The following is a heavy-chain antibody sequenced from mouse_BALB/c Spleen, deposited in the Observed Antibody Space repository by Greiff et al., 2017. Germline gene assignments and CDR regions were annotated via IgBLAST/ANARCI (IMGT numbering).Heavy chain of an antibody. CDR3: TRGTRYYFDY. Sequence: EVKLVESGGGLVQPGGSMKLSCVASGFTFSSYWMSWVRQSPEKGLEWVAEIRLKSDNYATHYAESVKGKFTISRDDSKSRLYLQMNSLRAEDTGIYYCTRGTRYYFDYWGQGTTLTVSS. V-gene: IGHV6-6*02. CDR2: IRLKSDNYAT. CDR1: GFTFSSYW. J-gene: IGHJ2*01. D-gene: IGHD3-3*01.